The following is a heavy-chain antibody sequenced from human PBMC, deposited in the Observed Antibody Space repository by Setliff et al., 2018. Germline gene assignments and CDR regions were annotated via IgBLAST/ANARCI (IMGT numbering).Heavy chain of an antibody. CDR1: GGSVTSHY. V-gene: IGHV4-59*02. Sequence: SETLSLTCAVSGGSVTSHYWSWIRQPPGKGLEWIGFIFYSGDTNSNPSLKSRVTMSVDTSKNQFSLKLNPVTAADTATYYCARDRSYYASGSFTKRFDYWGQGALVTVSS. CDR2: IFYSGDT. CDR3: ARDRSYYASGSFTKRFDY. J-gene: IGHJ4*02. D-gene: IGHD3-10*01.